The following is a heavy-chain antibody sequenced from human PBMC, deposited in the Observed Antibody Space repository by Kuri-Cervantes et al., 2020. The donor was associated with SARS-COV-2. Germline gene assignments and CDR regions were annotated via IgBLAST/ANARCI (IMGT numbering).Heavy chain of an antibody. CDR2: IFSNDEK. D-gene: IGHD2-2*01. CDR3: ARIYQRDNLFDP. J-gene: IGHJ5*02. Sequence: SGPTLVKPTETLTLTCTVSGFSLSNARMGVSCILQPPGKALEWLAHIFSNDEKSYITSLKSRLTISKDTSKSQVVLTMTNMDPVDTATYYCARIYQRDNLFDPWGQGTLVTDSS. V-gene: IGHV2-26*01. CDR1: GFSLSNARMG.